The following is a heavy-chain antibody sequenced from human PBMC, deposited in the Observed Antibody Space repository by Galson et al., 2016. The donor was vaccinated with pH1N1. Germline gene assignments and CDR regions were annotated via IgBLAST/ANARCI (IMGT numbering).Heavy chain of an antibody. D-gene: IGHD3-16*01. Sequence: TLSLICTVSGGSMDSADYYWSWIRQPPGKGLEWIGCIYYSGTTYFSPSLKSRLSMSVDMSNNQFSLTLNSVTAADTAVYYCARGEGIRYYYSGMDVWGQGTAVTVFS. J-gene: IGHJ6*02. CDR2: IYYSGTT. CDR3: ARGEGIRYYYSGMDV. V-gene: IGHV4-30-4*01. CDR1: GGSMDSADYY.